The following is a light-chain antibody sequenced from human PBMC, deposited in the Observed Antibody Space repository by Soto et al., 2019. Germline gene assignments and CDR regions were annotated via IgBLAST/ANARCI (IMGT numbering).Light chain of an antibody. J-gene: IGKJ1*01. CDR1: QSVSSY. CDR2: GAS. CDR3: QHYNSYSEA. V-gene: IGKV3-11*01. Sequence: EIVLTRSPATLSLSPGERATLSCRASQSVSSYLAWYQQKPGQAPRLLIYGASSRATGIPDRFSGSGSGTEFTLTISSLQPDDFATYYCQHYNSYSEAFGQGTKVDIK.